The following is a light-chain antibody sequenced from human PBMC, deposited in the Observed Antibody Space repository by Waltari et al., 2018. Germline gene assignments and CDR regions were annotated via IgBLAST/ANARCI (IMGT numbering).Light chain of an antibody. J-gene: IGKJ4*01. Sequence: EIVLTQSPGTLSLSPGERATLSCRASQSVSSYYLAWYQHKPGQAPRLVIYAASSRAAGIPDRFSGSGSGTDFTLTISGLEPEDFAVYYCQQYGTSPPLTFGGGTKVEIK. CDR2: AAS. CDR3: QQYGTSPPLT. V-gene: IGKV3-20*01. CDR1: QSVSSYY.